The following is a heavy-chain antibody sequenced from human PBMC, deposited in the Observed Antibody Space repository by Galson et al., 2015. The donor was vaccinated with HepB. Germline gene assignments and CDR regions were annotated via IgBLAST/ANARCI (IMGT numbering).Heavy chain of an antibody. CDR2: IWYDGSNK. Sequence: SLRLSCAASGFTFSSYGMHWVRQAPGKGLEWVAVIWYDGSNKYYADSVKGRFTISRDNSKNTLYLQMNSLRAEDTAVYYCARDPINDSIGYYSVGGHYWGQGTLVTVSS. D-gene: IGHD3-22*01. CDR3: ARDPINDSIGYYSVGGHY. J-gene: IGHJ4*02. CDR1: GFTFSSYG. V-gene: IGHV3-33*01.